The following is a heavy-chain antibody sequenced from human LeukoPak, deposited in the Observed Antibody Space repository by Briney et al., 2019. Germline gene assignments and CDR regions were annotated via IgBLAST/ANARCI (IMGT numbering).Heavy chain of an antibody. J-gene: IGHJ5*02. Sequence: ASVKVSCKASGYTFTSYGISWVRQAPGQGLEWMGWINPNSGGTNYAQKFQGRVTMTRDTSISTAYMELSRLRSDDPAVYYCARRRPVVQGEYLAGVREAGHSWFDPWGQATLVTDCS. CDR2: INPNSGGT. D-gene: IGHD3-22*01. V-gene: IGHV1-2*02. CDR3: ARRRPVVQGEYLAGVREAGHSWFDP. CDR1: GYTFTSYG.